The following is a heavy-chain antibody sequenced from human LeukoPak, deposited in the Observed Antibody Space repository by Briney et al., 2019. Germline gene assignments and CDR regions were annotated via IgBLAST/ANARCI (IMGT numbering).Heavy chain of an antibody. V-gene: IGHV1-46*01. CDR3: ARDRTFRMNAFDI. CDR2: INPSGGGT. Sequence: ASVKVSCKASGYIFTNYYMYWMRQAPGQGLEWMGLINPSGGGTNYAQKFQGRVTMTRDMSTSTVYMELSSLRSEDTAVYYCARDRTFRMNAFDIWGQGTMVTVSS. J-gene: IGHJ3*02. CDR1: GYIFTNYY. D-gene: IGHD2/OR15-2a*01.